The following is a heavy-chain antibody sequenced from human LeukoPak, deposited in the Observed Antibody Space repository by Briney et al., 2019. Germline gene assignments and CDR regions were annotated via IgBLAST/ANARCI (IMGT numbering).Heavy chain of an antibody. D-gene: IGHD1-26*01. CDR2: INHNGNVN. V-gene: IGHV3-7*03. J-gene: IGHJ4*02. CDR1: GFTFSSYW. CDR3: ARDWRGSYAPLDY. Sequence: GGSLRLSCAASGFTFSSYWMNWARQAPGKGLEWVASINHNGNVNYYVDSVKGRFTISRDNAKNSLYLQMNSLRAEDTAVYYCARDWRGSYAPLDYWGQGTLVTVSS.